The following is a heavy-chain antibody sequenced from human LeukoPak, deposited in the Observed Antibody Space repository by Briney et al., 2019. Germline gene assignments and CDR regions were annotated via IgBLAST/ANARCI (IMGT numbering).Heavy chain of an antibody. Sequence: GGSLRLSCAASGFTFSTYWMTWVRQAPGKGLEWVANIKQDGSEKYYVDSVTGRFTISSDNARNSLYLQMNSLRAEDTAVYFCAREAGYSSGWVFDYWGQGTLVTVSS. D-gene: IGHD6-19*01. J-gene: IGHJ4*02. CDR3: AREAGYSSGWVFDY. CDR1: GFTFSTYW. V-gene: IGHV3-7*01. CDR2: IKQDGSEK.